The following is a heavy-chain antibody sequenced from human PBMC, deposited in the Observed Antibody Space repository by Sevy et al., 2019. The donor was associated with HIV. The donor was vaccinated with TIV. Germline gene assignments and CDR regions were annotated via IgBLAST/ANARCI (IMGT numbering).Heavy chain of an antibody. CDR3: TRAPPVRSGDDSLNWFDP. CDR1: SGSISSYY. D-gene: IGHD5-12*01. CDR2: IHSSGTT. J-gene: IGHJ5*02. V-gene: IGHV4-59*01. Sequence: SETLSLTCTVSSGSISSYYWSWIRQPPGKGLEYIGYIHSSGTTNYNPSLKSRVTISVDTSKNQFSLNLSSVTAADTPVYYCTRAPPVRSGDDSLNWFDPWGQGTLVTVSS.